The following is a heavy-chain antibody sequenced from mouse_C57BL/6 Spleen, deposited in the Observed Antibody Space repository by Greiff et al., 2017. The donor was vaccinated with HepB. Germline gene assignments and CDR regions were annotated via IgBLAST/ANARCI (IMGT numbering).Heavy chain of an antibody. Sequence: EVKLQESGPGLVKPSQSLSLTCSVTGYSITSGYYWNWIRQFPGNKLEWMGYISYDGSNNYNPSLKNRISITRDTSKNQFFLKLNSVTTEDTATYYCARAPLISWFAYWGQGTLVTVSA. CDR1: GYSITSGYY. V-gene: IGHV3-6*01. CDR3: ARAPLISWFAY. CDR2: ISYDGSN. J-gene: IGHJ3*01.